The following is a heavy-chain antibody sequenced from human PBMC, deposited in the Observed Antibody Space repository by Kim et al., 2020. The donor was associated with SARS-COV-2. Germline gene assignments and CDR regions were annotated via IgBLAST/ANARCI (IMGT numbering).Heavy chain of an antibody. CDR2: IYYSGST. D-gene: IGHD3-10*01. CDR1: GGSISSSSYY. V-gene: IGHV4-39*01. J-gene: IGHJ6*02. CDR3: ARHIIKVDLAELWFGESFGMDV. Sequence: SETLSLTCTVSGGSISSSSYYWGWIRQPPGKGLEWIGSIYYSGSTYYNPSLKSRVTISVDTSKNQFSLKLSSVTAADTAVYYCARHIIKVDLAELWFGESFGMDVWGQGTTVTVSS.